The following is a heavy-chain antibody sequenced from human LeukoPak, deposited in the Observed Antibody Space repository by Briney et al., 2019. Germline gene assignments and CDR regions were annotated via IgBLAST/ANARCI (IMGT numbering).Heavy chain of an antibody. CDR2: ISWNSGSI. D-gene: IGHD5-24*01. J-gene: IGHJ4*02. CDR1: GFTFDDYA. V-gene: IGHV3-9*01. Sequence: PGGSLRLSCAASGFTFDDYAMHWVRQAPGKGLEWVSGISWNSGSIGYADSVKGRFTISRDNAKNSLYLQMNSLRAEDTALYYCAKDGYKFLYYFDYWGQGTLVTVSS. CDR3: AKDGYKFLYYFDY.